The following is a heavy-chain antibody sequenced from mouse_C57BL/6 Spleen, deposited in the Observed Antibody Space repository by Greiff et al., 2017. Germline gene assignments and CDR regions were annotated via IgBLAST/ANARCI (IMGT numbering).Heavy chain of an antibody. CDR3: AGLLHAMDY. Sequence: DVKLVESGGDLVKPGGSLTLSCAASGFTFSSYGMSWVRQTPDKRLEWVATISSGGSYTYYPDSVKGRVTISRDNAKNTLYLQMSSLKSEDTAMYYCAGLLHAMDYWGQGTSVTVSS. V-gene: IGHV5-6*02. CDR1: GFTFSSYG. J-gene: IGHJ4*01. CDR2: ISSGGSYT. D-gene: IGHD2-3*01.